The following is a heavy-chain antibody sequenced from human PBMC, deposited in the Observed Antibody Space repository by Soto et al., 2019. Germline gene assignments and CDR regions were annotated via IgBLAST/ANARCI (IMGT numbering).Heavy chain of an antibody. CDR2: IYYSGST. CDR1: GGSISSSSYY. Sequence: QLQLQESGPGLVKPSETLSLTCTVSGGSISSSSYYWGWVRQPPGKGLEWIGSIYYSGSTYYNPSLKSRVTISVDTSKNQFSLKLSSVTAADTAVYYCARHPGSNWYFDYWGQGTLVTVSS. J-gene: IGHJ4*02. V-gene: IGHV4-39*01. D-gene: IGHD6-13*01. CDR3: ARHPGSNWYFDY.